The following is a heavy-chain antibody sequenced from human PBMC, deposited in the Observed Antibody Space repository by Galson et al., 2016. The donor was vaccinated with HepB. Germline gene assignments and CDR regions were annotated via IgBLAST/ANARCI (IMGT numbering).Heavy chain of an antibody. V-gene: IGHV1-18*01. CDR3: ATVGVTVRKRTPYYFDS. Sequence: SVKVSCKASGYTFTTYGVSWVRQAPGQGLEWMGWINPYNDSTNYAQNFQGRVTMTTDTSTNTAYMDLRSLRSDDTAVYYCATVGVTVRKRTPYYFDSWGQGILVTVSS. D-gene: IGHD2-8*01. J-gene: IGHJ4*02. CDR2: INPYNDST. CDR1: GYTFTTYG.